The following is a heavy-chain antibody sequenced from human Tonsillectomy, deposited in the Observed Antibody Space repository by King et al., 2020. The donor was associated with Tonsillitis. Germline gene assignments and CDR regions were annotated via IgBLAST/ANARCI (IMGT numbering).Heavy chain of an antibody. CDR3: ARVVRSSGWSYYFDY. CDR2: ISYDESNK. Sequence: VQLVESGGGVVQPGRSLRLSCAASGFTFSSYAMHWVRQAPGKGLEWVAVISYDESNKYYVDSVKGRFTISRDNSKNKLYLQMNSLRAEDTAVYYCARVVRSSGWSYYFDYWGQGTLVTVSS. D-gene: IGHD6-19*01. V-gene: IGHV3-30*01. J-gene: IGHJ4*02. CDR1: GFTFSSYA.